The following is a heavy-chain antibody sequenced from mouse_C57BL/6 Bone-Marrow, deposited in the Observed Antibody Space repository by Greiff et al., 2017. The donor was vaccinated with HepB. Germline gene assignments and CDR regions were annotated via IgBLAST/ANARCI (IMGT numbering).Heavy chain of an antibody. V-gene: IGHV14-4*01. Sequence: DVQLQESGAELVRPGASVKLSCTASGFNIKDDYMHWVKQRPEQGLEWIGWIDPENGDTEYASKFQGKATITADTSSNTAYLQLSSLTSEDTAVYYCTFYYYGSSPDYWGQGTTLTVSS. CDR1: GFNIKDDY. CDR2: IDPENGDT. CDR3: TFYYYGSSPDY. D-gene: IGHD1-1*01. J-gene: IGHJ2*01.